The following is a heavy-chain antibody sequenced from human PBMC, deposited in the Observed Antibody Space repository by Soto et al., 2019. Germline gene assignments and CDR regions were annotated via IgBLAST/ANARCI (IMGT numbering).Heavy chain of an antibody. D-gene: IGHD3-16*01. V-gene: IGHV4-59*08. J-gene: IGHJ6*03. CDR2: IYYSGST. Sequence: SETLSLTCTVSGGSISSYYWSWIRQPPEKGLEWIGYIYYSGSTNYNPSLKSRVTISVDTSKNQFSLKLSSVTAADTAVYYCARGGGYYYYYYMDVWGKGTTVTVSS. CDR3: ARGGGYYYYYYMDV. CDR1: GGSISSYY.